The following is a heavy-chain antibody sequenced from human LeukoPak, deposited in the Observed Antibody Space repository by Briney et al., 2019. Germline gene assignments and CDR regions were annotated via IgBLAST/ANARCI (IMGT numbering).Heavy chain of an antibody. Sequence: GASVKVSCKASGYTFIDYYMHWVRQAPGQGLEWMGVINPRGGTTTYTQKFLGRVTMTRDTSTSTVYMEVSSLGFEDTAVYYCARKFGGNGYYFDYWGQGTLVTVSS. V-gene: IGHV1-46*01. CDR2: INPRGGTT. D-gene: IGHD4-23*01. J-gene: IGHJ4*02. CDR1: GYTFIDYY. CDR3: ARKFGGNGYYFDY.